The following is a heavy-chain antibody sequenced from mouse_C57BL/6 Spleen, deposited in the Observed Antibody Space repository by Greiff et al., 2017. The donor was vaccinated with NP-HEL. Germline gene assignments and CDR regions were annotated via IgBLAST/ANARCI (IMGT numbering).Heavy chain of an antibody. V-gene: IGHV1-59*01. CDR3: ARLGDGSSLWDY. CDR1: GYTFTSYW. J-gene: IGHJ4*01. CDR2: IDPSDSYT. D-gene: IGHD1-1*01. Sequence: QVQLQQPGAELVRPGTSVKLSCKASGYTFTSYWMHWVKQRPGQGLEWIGVIDPSDSYTNYTHKFKGKATLTVDTSSSTAYMQLSSLTSEDSAVYYCARLGDGSSLWDYWGQGTSVTVSS.